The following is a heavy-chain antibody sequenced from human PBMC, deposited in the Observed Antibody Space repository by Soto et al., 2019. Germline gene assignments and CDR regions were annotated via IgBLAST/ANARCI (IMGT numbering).Heavy chain of an antibody. CDR2: IKSKTDGGTT. Sequence: EVQLVESGGGLVKPGGSLRLSCAASGFTFSNAWMSWVRQAPGKGLEWVGRIKSKTDGGTTDYAAPVQVRFTISRDDSNNTLYIQLNSLKTEDTAVYECNTARITGTTSYYYYVMDVWVQGTTVTVSS. D-gene: IGHD1-7*01. V-gene: IGHV3-15*01. CDR1: GFTFSNAW. CDR3: NTARITGTTSYYYYVMDV. J-gene: IGHJ6*02.